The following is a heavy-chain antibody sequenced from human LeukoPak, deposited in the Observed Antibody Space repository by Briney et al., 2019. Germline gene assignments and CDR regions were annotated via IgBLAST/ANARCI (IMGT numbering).Heavy chain of an antibody. CDR3: ARGSCSSRSCYKRVNGLDV. D-gene: IGHD2-2*01. CDR1: GFPPCILL. V-gene: IGHV3-13*01. Sequence: GGPLRHSRAPSGFPPCILLVHGAAPPTEKGGGGVSPLHTAGDIHYSGSVKGRFATSRENAKNSFYLQMNNLRAGDTAVYYCARGSCSSRSCYKRVNGLDVWGQGTPVTVSS. CDR2: LHTAGDI. J-gene: IGHJ6*02.